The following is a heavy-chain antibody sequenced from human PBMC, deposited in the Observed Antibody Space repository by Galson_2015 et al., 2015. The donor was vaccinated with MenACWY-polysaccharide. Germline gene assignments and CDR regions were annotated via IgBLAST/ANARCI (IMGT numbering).Heavy chain of an antibody. V-gene: IGHV3-30*18. Sequence: AASGFTFSDYAIHWVRQAPGKGLEWVAVISYDGDNKYYADSVKARLTVSRDDFNNTVYLQMNSLRAEDTAVYFCAKDRPLRGLTKYYYGMDVWGQGTTVTVSS. CDR3: AKDRPLRGLTKYYYGMDV. J-gene: IGHJ6*02. CDR2: ISYDGDNK. D-gene: IGHD2-8*01. CDR1: GFTFSDYA.